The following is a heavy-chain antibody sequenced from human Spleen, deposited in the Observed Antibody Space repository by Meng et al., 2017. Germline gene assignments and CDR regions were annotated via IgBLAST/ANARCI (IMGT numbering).Heavy chain of an antibody. J-gene: IGHJ4*02. CDR1: GGSFSAYY. V-gene: IGHV4-34*01. D-gene: IGHD3-3*01. Sequence: VLLQQRVVGMLKPSETLSLTCAVYGGSFSAYYWSWIRQSPGKGLEWIGDIDHRGSTNYNPTLKSRVTISVGTSKGHFSLKLTSVTAADTAIYYCAVKDYSFWSGYSSYYWGQGTLVTVSS. CDR2: IDHRGST. CDR3: AVKDYSFWSGYSSYY.